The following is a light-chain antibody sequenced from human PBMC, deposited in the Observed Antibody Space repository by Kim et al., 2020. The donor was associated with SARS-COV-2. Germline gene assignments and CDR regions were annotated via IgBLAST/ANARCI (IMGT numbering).Light chain of an antibody. CDR2: DVS. J-gene: IGLJ2*01. CDR3: GSYTSSSTLV. V-gene: IGLV2-14*04. Sequence: GQSITIACTGTSSDVGGYNYVSWYQQHPGKAPKLMIYDVSKRPSGASIRFSGSKSVNTASLTISGLQAEDEADYYCGSYTSSSTLVFGGGTKLTVL. CDR1: SSDVGGYNY.